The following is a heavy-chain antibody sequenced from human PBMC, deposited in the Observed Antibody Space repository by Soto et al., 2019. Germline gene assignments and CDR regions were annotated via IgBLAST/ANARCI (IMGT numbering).Heavy chain of an antibody. CDR1: GFTFSDYY. D-gene: IGHD2-15*01. CDR3: ARDARDIVVMVAAAGDAFDI. Sequence: PGGSLRLSCAASGFTFSDYYMSWIRQAPGKGLEWVSYISSSGSTIYYADSVKGRFTISRDNAKNSLYLQMNSLRAEDTAVYYCARDARDIVVMVAAAGDAFDIWGQGTMVTVSS. V-gene: IGHV3-11*01. CDR2: ISSSGSTI. J-gene: IGHJ3*02.